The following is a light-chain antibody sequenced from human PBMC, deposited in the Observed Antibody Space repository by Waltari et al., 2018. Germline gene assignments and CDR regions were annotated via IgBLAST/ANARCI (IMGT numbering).Light chain of an antibody. CDR2: RNN. J-gene: IGLJ3*02. CDR3: AAWDDSLSGPV. V-gene: IGLV1-47*01. Sequence: QSVLTQPPSASGTPGQRVTISCSDSSSNIGSNYGYWYQQLPGTAPKLLIYRNNQRPSGVPDRFSGSKSGTSASLAISGLRSEDEADYYCAAWDDSLSGPVFGGGTKLTVL. CDR1: SSNIGSNY.